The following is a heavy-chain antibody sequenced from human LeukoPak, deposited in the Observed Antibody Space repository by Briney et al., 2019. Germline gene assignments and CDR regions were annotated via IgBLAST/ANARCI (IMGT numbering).Heavy chain of an antibody. Sequence: QPGGSLRLSCAASGFTFSNYAMHWVRLAPGKGLEWVAVISYDGSNKYYADSVKGRFTISRDNSKNTLYLQMNSLRAEDTAVYYCAKTEDEYSSGWYLSSAFDIWGQGTMVTVSS. J-gene: IGHJ3*02. CDR3: AKTEDEYSSGWYLSSAFDI. V-gene: IGHV3-30-3*02. CDR2: ISYDGSNK. D-gene: IGHD6-19*01. CDR1: GFTFSNYA.